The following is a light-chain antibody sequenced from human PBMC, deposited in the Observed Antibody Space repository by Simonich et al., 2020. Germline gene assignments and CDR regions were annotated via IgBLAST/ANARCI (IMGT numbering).Light chain of an antibody. V-gene: IGLV2-14*01. CDR3: CSYTSGSTVV. Sequence: QSALTQPASVSGSPGQSITISCTGTSSDVGGYNYVSWYQQHPGKAPKLMIYDVSKRPSGVSNRFSGSKSGNTASLTISGLQAEDEADYYCCSYTSGSTVVFGGGTKLTVL. J-gene: IGLJ2*01. CDR2: DVS. CDR1: SSDVGGYNY.